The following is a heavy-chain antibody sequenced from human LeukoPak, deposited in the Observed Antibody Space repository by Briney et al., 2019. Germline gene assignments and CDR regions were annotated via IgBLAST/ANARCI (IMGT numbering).Heavy chain of an antibody. CDR1: GGTFTIHT. J-gene: IGHJ6*03. Sequence: SVKVSCKASGGTFTIHTITWVRQAPGQGLEWMGRIIPIFGTANYAQKFQGRVTITTDESTSTAYMELSSLRSEDTAVYYCAREDFPYYYYYYMDVWGKGTTVTVSS. V-gene: IGHV1-69*05. CDR3: AREDFPYYYYYYMDV. D-gene: IGHD3-3*01. CDR2: IIPIFGTA.